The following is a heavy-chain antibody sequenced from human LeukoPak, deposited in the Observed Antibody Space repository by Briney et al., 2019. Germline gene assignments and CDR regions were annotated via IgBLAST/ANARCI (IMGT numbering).Heavy chain of an antibody. Sequence: PSETLSLTCTVSGGSISSSSYYWGWIRQPPGKELEWIGSIYYSGSTYYNPSLKSRVTISVDTSKNQFSRKLSSVTAADTAVYYCARALRVEPLNWFDPWGQGTLVTVSS. J-gene: IGHJ5*02. CDR3: ARALRVEPLNWFDP. CDR2: IYYSGST. CDR1: GGSISSSSYY. V-gene: IGHV4-39*07. D-gene: IGHD2-2*01.